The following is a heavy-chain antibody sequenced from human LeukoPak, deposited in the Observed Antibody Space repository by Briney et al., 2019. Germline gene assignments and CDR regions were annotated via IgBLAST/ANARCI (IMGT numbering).Heavy chain of an antibody. CDR1: GFTFSDYY. CDR3: ARDYDYGDYGLDP. V-gene: IGHV3-11*01. Sequence: PGGSLRLSCAASGFTFSDYYMSWIRQAPGKGLEWVSYISSSGSTIYYADSVKGRFTITRDNAKNSLYLQMNSLRAEDTAVYYCARDYDYGDYGLDPWGQGTLVTVSS. CDR2: ISSSGSTI. J-gene: IGHJ5*02. D-gene: IGHD4-17*01.